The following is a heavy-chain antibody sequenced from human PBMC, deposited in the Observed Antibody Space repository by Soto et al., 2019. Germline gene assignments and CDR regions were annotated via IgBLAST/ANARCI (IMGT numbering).Heavy chain of an antibody. J-gene: IGHJ4*02. CDR3: ARDFCISGQSCFDY. V-gene: IGHV3-33*01. CDR2: IWHDGSKK. D-gene: IGHD1-20*01. Sequence: VHLVASGGGVVQPGRSLRLSCAASGFTFSGYGMHWVRQAPGKGLERVAVIWHDGSKKYYAESVKGRFTIFREMSKSSLYCEMNKLRVDDTAVYYGARDFCISGQSCFDYCGQGTLVTVSP. CDR1: GFTFSGYG.